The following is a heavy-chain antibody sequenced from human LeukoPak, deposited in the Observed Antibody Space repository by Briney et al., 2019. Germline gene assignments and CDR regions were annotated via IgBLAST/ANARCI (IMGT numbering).Heavy chain of an antibody. D-gene: IGHD5-24*01. CDR2: ISSSSAYI. Sequence: PGGSLRLSCAASGFTFSSYSMNWVRQAPGKGLEWVAFISSSSAYISYADSVKGRFTISRDNAKNSLYLQMNNPRAEDTAVYYCAKKMDDAFDIWGQGTMVTVSS. CDR3: AKKMDDAFDI. V-gene: IGHV3-21*01. CDR1: GFTFSSYS. J-gene: IGHJ3*02.